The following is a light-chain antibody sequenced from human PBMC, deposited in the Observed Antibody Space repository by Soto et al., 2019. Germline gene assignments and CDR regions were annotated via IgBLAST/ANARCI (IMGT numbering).Light chain of an antibody. Sequence: QSALTQPASVSGSPGQSITISCTGTGSDISAYNYVSWYQQHPGKAPKLMFYEVGDRPSGLSNRFSGSKSGNTASLTISRLQPEDEADYYCSSYTSNNFYVFGTGTKLTVL. V-gene: IGLV2-14*01. CDR1: GSDISAYNY. CDR3: SSYTSNNFYV. J-gene: IGLJ1*01. CDR2: EVG.